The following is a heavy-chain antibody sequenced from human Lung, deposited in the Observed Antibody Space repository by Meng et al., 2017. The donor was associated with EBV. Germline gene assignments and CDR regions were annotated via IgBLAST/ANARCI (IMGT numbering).Heavy chain of an antibody. D-gene: IGHD3-10*01. Sequence: VQLLTCVPGLLHPSQPLSLSCIVSGGSFISCCYYWTWIRQQPGKGLEWIGYIYYTGSSFYNPSLKSRVTISVDTSKNQFSLNLSSVTAADTAVYYCANAGRFGESLGDYWGQGILVTVSS. CDR1: GGSFISCCYY. CDR2: IYYTGSS. J-gene: IGHJ4*02. V-gene: IGHV4-31*03. CDR3: ANAGRFGESLGDY.